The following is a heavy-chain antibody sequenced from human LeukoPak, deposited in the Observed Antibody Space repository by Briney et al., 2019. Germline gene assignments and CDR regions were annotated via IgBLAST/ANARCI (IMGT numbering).Heavy chain of an antibody. V-gene: IGHV3-30*02. D-gene: IGHD6-13*01. J-gene: IGHJ4*02. CDR1: GFTFSNYG. CDR2: IRYDESNK. CDR3: TKDLGSSPGLHEYSFDS. Sequence: GGSLRLSCAASGFTFSNYGMHWVRRAPGKGLEWVAFIRYDESNKYYADFVKGRFTVSRDNSNNTLYLEMNSLRAEDTARYYCTKDLGSSPGLHEYSFDSWGQGSLVTVSS.